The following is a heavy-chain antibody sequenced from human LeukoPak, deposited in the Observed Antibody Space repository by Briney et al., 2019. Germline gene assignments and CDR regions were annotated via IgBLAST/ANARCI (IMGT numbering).Heavy chain of an antibody. D-gene: IGHD6-13*01. V-gene: IGHV3-30*18. CDR2: ISYDGSNK. Sequence: GRSLRLSCAASGFTFSSYGMHWVRQAPGKGLEWVAVISYDGSNKYYADSVKGRFTISRDNSKNTLYLQMNSLRAEDTAVYYCAKDRLQQLVFDYWGQGTLVTVSS. CDR3: AKDRLQQLVFDY. J-gene: IGHJ4*02. CDR1: GFTFSSYG.